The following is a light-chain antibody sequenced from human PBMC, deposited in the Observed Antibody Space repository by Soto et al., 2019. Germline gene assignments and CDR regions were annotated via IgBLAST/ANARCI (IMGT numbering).Light chain of an antibody. CDR1: QSVSSK. Sequence: EIVMTQSPATLSVSPGERVTLSCRASQSVSSKLAWYQQKPGQAPRLLIYGASTRATGIPARFSGSGSGTEFTLSISSLQSEDLAVYYCQQYNNWPAITFGQGTRLEIK. CDR2: GAS. CDR3: QQYNNWPAIT. J-gene: IGKJ5*01. V-gene: IGKV3D-15*01.